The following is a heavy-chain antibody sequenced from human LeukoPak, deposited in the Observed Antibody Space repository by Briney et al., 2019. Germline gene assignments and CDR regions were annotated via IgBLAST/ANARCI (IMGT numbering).Heavy chain of an antibody. Sequence: ASVKVSCKASGYTFTYRYLRWVRQAPGQALEWMGWITPFNGNTNYAQKLQDRVTITRDRSMSTAYMELSSLRSEDTAMYYCARSETSSGLDYWGQGTLVTVSS. CDR3: ARSETSSGLDY. CDR1: GYTFTYRY. V-gene: IGHV1-45*02. J-gene: IGHJ4*02. D-gene: IGHD3-22*01. CDR2: ITPFNGNT.